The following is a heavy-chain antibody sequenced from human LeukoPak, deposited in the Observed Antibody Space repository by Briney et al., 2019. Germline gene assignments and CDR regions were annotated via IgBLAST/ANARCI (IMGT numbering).Heavy chain of an antibody. V-gene: IGHV3-13*01. D-gene: IGHD3-10*01. Sequence: GGSLRLSCAASGFTFSSYDIHWVRQATGKGLEWVSGIGTAGEIYYPGSVKGRFTISRENAKNSLYLQMNSLRAGDTAVYYCARAAKYYYGSETYYFFDYWGQGTLVTVSS. J-gene: IGHJ4*02. CDR1: GFTFSSYD. CDR3: ARAAKYYYGSETYYFFDY. CDR2: IGTAGEI.